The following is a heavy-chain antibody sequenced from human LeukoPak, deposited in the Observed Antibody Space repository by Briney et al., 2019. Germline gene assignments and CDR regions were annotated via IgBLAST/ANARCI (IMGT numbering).Heavy chain of an antibody. CDR2: AYYRSKWSI. V-gene: IGHV6-1*01. Sequence: SQTLSLTCAISGDSVSSTSAAWNWLRQSPSRGLEWLGRAYYRSKWSIEYAPSVESRITTNPDASKNQCSLQLVSVTPEDTAMYYCAGGFVGGGWHAYWGQGTLVTVSS. CDR1: GDSVSSTSAA. J-gene: IGHJ4*02. CDR3: AGGFVGGGWHAY. D-gene: IGHD3-16*01.